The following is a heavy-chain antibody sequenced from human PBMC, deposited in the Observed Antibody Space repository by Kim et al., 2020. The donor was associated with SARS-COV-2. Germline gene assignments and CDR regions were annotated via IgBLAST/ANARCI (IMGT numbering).Heavy chain of an antibody. V-gene: IGHV3-48*03. D-gene: IGHD3-10*01. Sequence: YADSVKGRFTISRDNAKSSLYLQMDSLTAEDTAVYYCAPIRWSEDLLLDSWGQGTLVTVSS. CDR3: APIRWSEDLLLDS. J-gene: IGHJ4*02.